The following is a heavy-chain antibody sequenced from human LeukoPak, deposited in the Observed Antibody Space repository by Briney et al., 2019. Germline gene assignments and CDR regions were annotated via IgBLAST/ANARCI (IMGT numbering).Heavy chain of an antibody. CDR2: MNPNSGNT. Sequence: GASVKVSCKASGYTFTNYDINWVRQATGQGLEWMGWMNPNSGNTGYAQKFQGRVTITRNTSISTAYMELSSLRSEDTAVYYCARWGIAVAGHWIRWDYYYYMDVWGKGTTVTVSS. CDR1: GYTFTNYD. J-gene: IGHJ6*03. D-gene: IGHD6-19*01. CDR3: ARWGIAVAGHWIRWDYYYYMDV. V-gene: IGHV1-8*03.